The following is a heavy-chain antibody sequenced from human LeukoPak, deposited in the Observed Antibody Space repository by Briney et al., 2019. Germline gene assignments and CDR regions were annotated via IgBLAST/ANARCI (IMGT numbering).Heavy chain of an antibody. CDR3: ARTIAARPYFDY. CDR1: GGTFSSYA. V-gene: IGHV1-69*01. Sequence: SVKVSCKASGGTFSSYAISWVRQAPGQGLGWMGGIIPIFGTANYAQKFQGRVTITADESTSTAYMELSSLRSEDTAVYYCARTIAARPYFDYWGQGTLVTVSS. D-gene: IGHD6-6*01. J-gene: IGHJ4*02. CDR2: IIPIFGTA.